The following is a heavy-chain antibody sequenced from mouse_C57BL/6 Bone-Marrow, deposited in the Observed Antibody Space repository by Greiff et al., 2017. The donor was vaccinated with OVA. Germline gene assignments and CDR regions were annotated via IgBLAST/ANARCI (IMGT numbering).Heavy chain of an antibody. V-gene: IGHV1-81*01. CDR2: IYPRSGNT. CDR3: ARWGYYVSPD. Sequence: VQVVESGAELARPGASVKLSCKASGYTFTSYGISWVKQRTGQGLEWIGEIYPRSGNTYYNEKFKGKATLTADKSSSTAYMELRSLTSEDSAVYFCARWGYYVSPDWGQGTTLTVSS. D-gene: IGHD1-1*01. CDR1: GYTFTSYG. J-gene: IGHJ2*01.